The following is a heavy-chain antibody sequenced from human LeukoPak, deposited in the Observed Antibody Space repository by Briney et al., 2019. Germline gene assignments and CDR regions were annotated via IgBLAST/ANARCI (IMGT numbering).Heavy chain of an antibody. CDR3: ARFPYYFDSTGYYYFDY. D-gene: IGHD3-22*01. Sequence: SETLSLTCTVSGGSISSYYWSWIRQPPGKGLEWIGYIYYSGSTNYNPSLKSRVTISVDTSKNQFSLKLSSVTAADTAVYFCARFPYYFDSTGYYYFDYWGQGTLVIVSS. V-gene: IGHV4-59*01. J-gene: IGHJ4*02. CDR1: GGSISSYY. CDR2: IYYSGST.